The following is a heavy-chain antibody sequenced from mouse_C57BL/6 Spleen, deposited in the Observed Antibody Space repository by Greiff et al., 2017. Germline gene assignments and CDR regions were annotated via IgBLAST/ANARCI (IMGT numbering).Heavy chain of an antibody. CDR3: ASPYDGHAYYYAMDY. J-gene: IGHJ4*01. D-gene: IGHD2-3*01. CDR2: ISYDGSN. Sequence: EVKLVESGPGLVKPSQSLSLTCSVTGYSITSGYYWNWIRQFPGNKLEWMGYISYDGSNNYNPSLKNRISITRDTSKNQFFLKLNSVTTEDTATYYCASPYDGHAYYYAMDYWGQGTSVTVSS. CDR1: GYSITSGYY. V-gene: IGHV3-6*01.